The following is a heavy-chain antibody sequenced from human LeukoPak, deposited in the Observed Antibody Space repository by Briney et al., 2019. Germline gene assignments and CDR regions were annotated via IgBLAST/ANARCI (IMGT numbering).Heavy chain of an antibody. D-gene: IGHD3-22*01. CDR1: GYTFTSYD. CDR2: MNPNSGNT. J-gene: IGHJ4*02. Sequence: ASVKVSCKASGYTFTSYDINWVRQATGQGLEWMGWMNPNSGNTGYAQKFQGRVTMTRNTSISTAYMELSSLRSEDTAVYYCAREESRYYDSSGYPDPLDYWGQGTLVTVSS. CDR3: AREESRYYDSSGYPDPLDY. V-gene: IGHV1-8*01.